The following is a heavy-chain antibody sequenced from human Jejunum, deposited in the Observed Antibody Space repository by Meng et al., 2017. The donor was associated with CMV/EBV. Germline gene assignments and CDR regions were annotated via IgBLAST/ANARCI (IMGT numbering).Heavy chain of an antibody. D-gene: IGHD3-9*01. CDR2: IYHSGST. Sequence: SGGSITTYFWTWIRQPPGKGLEWIGHIYHSGSTNYSPSLESRVTISRDTSKNQFSLNLFSVTAADTAVYYCARQYYDLLTGYTFDSWGQGTLVTVSS. CDR1: GGSITTYF. J-gene: IGHJ4*02. V-gene: IGHV4-59*01. CDR3: ARQYYDLLTGYTFDS.